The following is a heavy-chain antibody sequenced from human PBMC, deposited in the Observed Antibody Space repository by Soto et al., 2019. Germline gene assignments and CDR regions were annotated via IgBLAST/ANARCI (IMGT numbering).Heavy chain of an antibody. CDR2: IYYSGST. D-gene: IGHD3-22*01. CDR3: ARAVGYYDSSGWYYFDY. Sequence: QVQLQESGPGLVKPSQTLSLTCTVSGGSISSGDYYWSWIRQPPGKGLEWIGYIYYSGSTYYNPSLKSRVTISVDTSKNQFSLKLSSVTAADTAVYYCARAVGYYDSSGWYYFDYWGQGTLVTVSS. J-gene: IGHJ4*02. V-gene: IGHV4-30-4*01. CDR1: GGSISSGDYY.